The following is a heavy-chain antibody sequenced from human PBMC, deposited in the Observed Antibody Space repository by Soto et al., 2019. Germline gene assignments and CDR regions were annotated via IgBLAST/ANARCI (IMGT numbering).Heavy chain of an antibody. V-gene: IGHV5-51*01. D-gene: IGHD2-2*01. CDR2: IYPGDSDT. J-gene: IGHJ3*02. CDR1: GYTFNNYW. Sequence: GESLKISCKGSGYTFNNYWIGWVRQMPGKGLEWMGIIYPGDSDTRYSPSFQGQVTISADKSIRIAYLQWSSLKASDTAMYYCARYQLLSRRTGETENDAFDIWGQGTMVTVSS. CDR3: ARYQLLSRRTGETENDAFDI.